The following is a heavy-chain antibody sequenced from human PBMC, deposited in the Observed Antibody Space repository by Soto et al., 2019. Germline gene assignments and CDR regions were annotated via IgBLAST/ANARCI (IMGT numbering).Heavy chain of an antibody. CDR3: ARGRLVPAVNFDY. J-gene: IGHJ4*02. Sequence: SETLSLTCTVSGDSINYKNWWSWLRQPPGKRLEWIGDIYHTGRTSYNPSLKSRVTISVDGSKNQFSLKVNSVTAADTAVYYCARGRLVPAVNFDYWGQGALVTVSS. CDR2: IYHTGRT. V-gene: IGHV4-4*02. CDR1: GDSINYKNW. D-gene: IGHD2-2*01.